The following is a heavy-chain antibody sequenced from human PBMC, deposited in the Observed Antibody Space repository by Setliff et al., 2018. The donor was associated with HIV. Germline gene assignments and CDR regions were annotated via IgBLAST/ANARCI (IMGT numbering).Heavy chain of an antibody. J-gene: IGHJ4*02. D-gene: IGHD3-3*01. CDR2: MRPNSGAT. CDR3: ATSTSRFFWNGFYQGGFGSRNSHSFEN. V-gene: IGHV1-2*02. Sequence: GASVKVSCKTSGYTFTASYLHWVRQAPGQGLQWMGWMRPNSGATKYAQKFRDRVTLTGDTSISTASMKLSSLKSDDTAMYYCATSTSRFFWNGFYQGGFGSRNSHSFENWGQGTLVTVSS. CDR1: GYTFTASY.